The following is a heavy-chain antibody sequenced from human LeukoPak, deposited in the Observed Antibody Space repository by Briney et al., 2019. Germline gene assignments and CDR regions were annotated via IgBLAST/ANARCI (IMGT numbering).Heavy chain of an antibody. V-gene: IGHV3-48*03. CDR3: ARGTYYYDSSGSHS. D-gene: IGHD3-22*01. Sequence: GGSLRLSCAASGFTFSSYEMNWVRQAPGKGLEWVSYISSSGSTIYYADSVKGRFTISRDNAKNSLYLQMNSLRAEDTAVYYCARGTYYYDSSGSHSWGQGTLVTVSS. J-gene: IGHJ4*02. CDR2: ISSSGSTI. CDR1: GFTFSSYE.